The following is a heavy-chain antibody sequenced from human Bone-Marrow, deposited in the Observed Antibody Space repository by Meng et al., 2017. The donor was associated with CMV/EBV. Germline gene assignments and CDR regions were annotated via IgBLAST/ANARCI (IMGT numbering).Heavy chain of an antibody. Sequence: ASVKVSCKAAGYTFNDYYLHWVRQAPGQGLEWMGWINPKSGGTTYAQKFQGRVTMTRDTPSATAYPELTSLRSDDTAVYYCARDRGLGRITIFGVVISWFAPWGQGTLVTVSS. CDR1: GYTFNDYY. CDR3: ARDRGLGRITIFGVVISWFAP. J-gene: IGHJ5*02. CDR2: INPKSGGT. D-gene: IGHD3-3*01. V-gene: IGHV1-2*02.